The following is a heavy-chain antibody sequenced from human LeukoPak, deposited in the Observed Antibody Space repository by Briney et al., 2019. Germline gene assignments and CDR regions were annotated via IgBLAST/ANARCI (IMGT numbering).Heavy chain of an antibody. CDR1: GYTFTSYD. V-gene: IGHV1-8*02. CDR2: MNPNSGNT. J-gene: IGHJ4*02. D-gene: IGHD4-17*01. CDR3: ARGRGIDNYGDYEDY. Sequence: ASVKVSCKASGYTFTSYDTNWVRQATGQGLEWMGWMNPNSGNTGYAQKFQGRVTMTRNTSISTAYMELSSLRSEDTAVYYCARGRGIDNYGDYEDYWGQGTLVTVSS.